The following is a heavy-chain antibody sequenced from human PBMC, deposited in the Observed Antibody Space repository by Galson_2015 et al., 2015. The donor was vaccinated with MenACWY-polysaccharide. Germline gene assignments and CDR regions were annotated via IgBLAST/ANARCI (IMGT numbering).Heavy chain of an antibody. CDR3: TRLQSGCSSTSCPHYYYGMDV. J-gene: IGHJ6*02. CDR2: NSYAT. D-gene: IGHD2-2*01. Sequence: NSYATSYAASVKGRFTISRDDSKNTAYLQMNSLKTEDTAVYYCTRLQSGCSSTSCPHYYYGMDVWGQGTTVTVSS. V-gene: IGHV3-73*01.